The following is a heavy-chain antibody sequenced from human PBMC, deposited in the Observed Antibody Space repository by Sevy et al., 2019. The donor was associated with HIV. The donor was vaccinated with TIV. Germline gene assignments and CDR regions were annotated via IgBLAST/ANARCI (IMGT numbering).Heavy chain of an antibody. V-gene: IGHV4-59*01. CDR3: ARSLNSGDFYYNWFDP. CDR2: IYYSGST. D-gene: IGHD2-21*02. Sequence: SETLSLTCTVSGGSISSYYWNWIRQPPGKGLEWIGYIYYSGSTNYNPSLKSRVTISVETSKNQYTLKLSSVTAADTAVYYCARSLNSGDFYYNWFDPWGQGTLVTVSS. J-gene: IGHJ5*02. CDR1: GGSISSYY.